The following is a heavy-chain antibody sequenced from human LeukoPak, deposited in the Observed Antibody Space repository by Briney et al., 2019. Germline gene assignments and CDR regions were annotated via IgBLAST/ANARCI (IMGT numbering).Heavy chain of an antibody. CDR2: ISYDGSNK. J-gene: IGHJ4*02. CDR1: GFTFSSYA. D-gene: IGHD2-8*01. CDR3: ARDVSDCTNGVCHIFDY. Sequence: GGSLRLSCAASGFTFSSYAMHWVRQAPGKGLEWVAVISYDGSNKYYADSVKGRFTISRDNSKNTLYLQMNSLRAEDTAVYYCARDVSDCTNGVCHIFDYWGQGTLVTVSS. V-gene: IGHV3-30*04.